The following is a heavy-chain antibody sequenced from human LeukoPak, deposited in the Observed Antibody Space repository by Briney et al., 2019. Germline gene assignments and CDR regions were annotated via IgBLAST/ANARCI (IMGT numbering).Heavy chain of an antibody. CDR1: GFTFSTYA. D-gene: IGHD2-2*01. J-gene: IGHJ4*02. V-gene: IGHV3-23*01. Sequence: GGSLRLSCVASGFTFSTYAMGWVRQVPGKGLEWVSAISGSGGSTYYADSVKGRFTISRDNSKNTLYLQMNSLRAEDTAVYYCAKGTAGVPAAIPNYFDYWGQGTLVTVSS. CDR3: AKGTAGVPAAIPNYFDY. CDR2: ISGSGGST.